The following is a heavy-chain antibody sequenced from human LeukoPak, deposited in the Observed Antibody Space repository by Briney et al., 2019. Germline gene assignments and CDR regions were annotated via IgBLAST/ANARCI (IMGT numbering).Heavy chain of an antibody. J-gene: IGHJ4*02. CDR1: GVTFSNYW. V-gene: IGHV3-74*01. D-gene: IGHD3-3*01. CDR2: INSDGSST. Sequence: GGALRLSCAASGVTFSNYWMHWGREALGKGLGCVSRINSDGSSTNYADSVKRRFTISRDNARHPVYLQMNSLRAEDTAVYYCVRLLDRDYWGQGTLVTVPS. CDR3: VRLLDRDY.